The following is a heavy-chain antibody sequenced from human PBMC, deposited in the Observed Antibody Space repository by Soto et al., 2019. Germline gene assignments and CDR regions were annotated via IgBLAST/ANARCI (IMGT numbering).Heavy chain of an antibody. CDR1: GYTFTRYN. J-gene: IGHJ4*02. Sequence: GASVKVSCKASGYTFTRYNVHGVRQAPGQRLEWMGWINPGSGRTRYSQNFQGRVTFTRDTSANTAYMDLSGLISEDTAVYYCARPQDYDDCLDSRGQRTLVTVSS. D-gene: IGHD4-17*01. CDR3: ARPQDYDDCLDS. V-gene: IGHV1-3*01. CDR2: INPGSGRT.